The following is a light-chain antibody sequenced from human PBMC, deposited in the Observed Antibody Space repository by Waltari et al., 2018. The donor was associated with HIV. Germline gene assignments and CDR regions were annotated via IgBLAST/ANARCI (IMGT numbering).Light chain of an antibody. V-gene: IGLV3-21*01. CDR3: QVWISSNDVV. Sequence: SYALIQPPSVSAALGQTAVITWGGSDIETHSVHWYRQRPGQAPAVVIYDDNERPSGFSERFSGSNSGTTATLAITRVEAGDEADYYCQVWISSNDVVFGGGTKLTVL. CDR2: DDN. J-gene: IGLJ2*01. CDR1: DIETHS.